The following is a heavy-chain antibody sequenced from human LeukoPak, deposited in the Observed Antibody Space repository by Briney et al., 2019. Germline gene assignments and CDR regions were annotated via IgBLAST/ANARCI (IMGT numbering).Heavy chain of an antibody. Sequence: GASVKVSCKVSGYTLTELSMHWVRQAPGKGLEWMGGFDPEDGETTYAQKFQGRVTMTEDTSTDTAYMELSSLRSEDTAVYYCATAYCGGDWVCLRYFDYWGQGTLVTVSS. D-gene: IGHD2-21*02. CDR2: FDPEDGET. CDR3: ATAYCGGDWVCLRYFDY. V-gene: IGHV1-24*01. CDR1: GYTLTELS. J-gene: IGHJ4*02.